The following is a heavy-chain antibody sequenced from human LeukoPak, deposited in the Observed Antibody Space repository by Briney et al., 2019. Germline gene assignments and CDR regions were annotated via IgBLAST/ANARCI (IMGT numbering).Heavy chain of an antibody. Sequence: PGGPLRLSCAASGFSFSTHSMTWVRLAPGKGLEWLSFISISGSSRHYADSVKGRFTISRDNAENSVYLQMNSLRTEDTAVYYCARGGIPHYSDNTGYFFGQFWGQGTRVTVSS. CDR2: ISISGSSR. D-gene: IGHD3-22*01. CDR3: ARGGIPHYSDNTGYFFGQF. J-gene: IGHJ4*02. V-gene: IGHV3-48*04. CDR1: GFSFSTHS.